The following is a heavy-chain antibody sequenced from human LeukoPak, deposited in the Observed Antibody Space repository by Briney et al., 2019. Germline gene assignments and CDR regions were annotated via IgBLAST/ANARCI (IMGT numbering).Heavy chain of an antibody. CDR2: IYHSGST. Sequence: SETLSLTCAVSGGSISSGGYSWSWIRQPPGKGLEWIGYIYHSGSTYYNPSLKSRVTISVDTSKNQFSLKLSSVTAADTAVYYCARDRGSGWYFDLWGRGTLVTVSS. J-gene: IGHJ2*01. V-gene: IGHV4-30-2*01. CDR1: GGSISSGGYS. D-gene: IGHD2-15*01. CDR3: ARDRGSGWYFDL.